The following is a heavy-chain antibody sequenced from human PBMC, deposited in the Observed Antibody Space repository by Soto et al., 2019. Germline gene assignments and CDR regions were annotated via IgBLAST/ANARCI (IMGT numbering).Heavy chain of an antibody. J-gene: IGHJ4*02. D-gene: IGHD5-12*01. CDR1: GYTFTSYG. CDR3: ASGYSGMYYFDY. Sequence: ASVKVSCKASGYTFTSYGISWVRQAPGQGLEWKGWISAYNGNTNYAQKLQGRVTMTTDTSTSTAYMELRSLIFDDTAVYYCASGYSGMYYFDYWGQGTLVTVSS. V-gene: IGHV1-18*01. CDR2: ISAYNGNT.